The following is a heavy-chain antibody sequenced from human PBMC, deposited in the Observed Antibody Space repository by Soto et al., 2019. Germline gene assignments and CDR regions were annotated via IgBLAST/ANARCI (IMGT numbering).Heavy chain of an antibody. CDR2: IYYSGRT. Sequence: SETLSLTCTVSGGSITSGDYYWTWIRQPPGKGLEWIGYIYYSGRTYYNPSLNSRVSISVDTTENQFSQKVTSVTAADTSLYYCARGSFSSSSSWFDPWGRGTLVTVSS. D-gene: IGHD6-6*01. CDR3: ARGSFSSSSSWFDP. V-gene: IGHV4-31*03. J-gene: IGHJ5*02. CDR1: GGSITSGDYY.